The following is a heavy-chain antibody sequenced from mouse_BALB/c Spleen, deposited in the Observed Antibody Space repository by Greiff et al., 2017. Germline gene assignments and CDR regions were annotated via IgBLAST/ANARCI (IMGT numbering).Heavy chain of an antibody. V-gene: IGHV1S137*01. Sequence: QVQLKQSGAELVRPGVSVKISCKGSGYTFTDYAMHWVKQSHAKSLEWIGVISTYYGDASYNQKFKGKATMTVDKSSSTAYMELARLTSEDSAIYYCARNSYYFDYWGQGTTLTVSS. CDR2: ISTYYGDA. CDR3: ARNSYYFDY. CDR1: GYTFTDYA. J-gene: IGHJ2*01.